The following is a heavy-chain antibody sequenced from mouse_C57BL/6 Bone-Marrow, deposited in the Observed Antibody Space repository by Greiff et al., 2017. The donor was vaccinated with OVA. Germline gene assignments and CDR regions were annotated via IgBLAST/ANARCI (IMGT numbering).Heavy chain of an antibody. Sequence: EVQLVESGPVLVKPGASVKMSCKASGYTFTDYYMNWVKQSHGKSLEWIGVINPYNGGTSYNQKFKGKATLTVDKSSSTAYMELNSLTSEDSAVYYCARGNYYGSSLTEDFDVWGTGTTVTVSS. J-gene: IGHJ1*03. V-gene: IGHV1-19*01. CDR1: GYTFTDYY. CDR3: ARGNYYGSSLTEDFDV. CDR2: INPYNGGT. D-gene: IGHD1-1*01.